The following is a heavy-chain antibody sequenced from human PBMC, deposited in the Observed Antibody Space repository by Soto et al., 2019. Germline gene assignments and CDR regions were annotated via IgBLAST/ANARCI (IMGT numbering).Heavy chain of an antibody. J-gene: IGHJ4*02. Sequence: SVKVSCKASGFTLTSADVQWVRQTRGQRLEWIGWIVGGSGSTNYAQQFQGRLAITRDMSTSTVYMELSSLRSEDTAVYYCAADCSHRPFDFWGQGTLVPVAS. CDR1: GFTLTSAD. D-gene: IGHD6-19*01. CDR3: AADCSHRPFDF. V-gene: IGHV1-58*01. CDR2: IVGGSGST.